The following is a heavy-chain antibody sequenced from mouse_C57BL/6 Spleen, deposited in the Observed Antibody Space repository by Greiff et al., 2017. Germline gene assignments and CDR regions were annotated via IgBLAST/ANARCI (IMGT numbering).Heavy chain of an antibody. Sequence: ESGPGLVKPSQSLSLTCSVTGYSITSGYYWNWIRQFPGNKLEWMGYISYDGSNNYNPSLKNRISITRDTSKNQFFLKLNSVTTEDTATYYCARESGIYYDYDGGFDYWGQGTTLTVSS. V-gene: IGHV3-6*01. CDR3: ARESGIYYDYDGGFDY. CDR1: GYSITSGYY. D-gene: IGHD2-4*01. CDR2: ISYDGSN. J-gene: IGHJ2*01.